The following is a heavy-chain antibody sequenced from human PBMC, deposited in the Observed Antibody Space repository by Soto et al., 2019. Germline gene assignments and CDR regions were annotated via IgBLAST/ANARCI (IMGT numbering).Heavy chain of an antibody. V-gene: IGHV3-53*01. Sequence: DVQLVESGGGLIQPGESLRLSCAAFGLTISGKKYVAWVRQAPGKGLEWVSALYDVDGSFYADSVKGRFTTSSDSSKTTVYLQMNSLGVEDTALYYCAKVLSLRTSGKYYKPFFHGMDVWGLGTTVTVSS. CDR2: LYDVDGS. J-gene: IGHJ6*02. CDR1: GLTISGKKY. CDR3: AKVLSLRTSGKYYKPFFHGMDV. D-gene: IGHD3-10*01.